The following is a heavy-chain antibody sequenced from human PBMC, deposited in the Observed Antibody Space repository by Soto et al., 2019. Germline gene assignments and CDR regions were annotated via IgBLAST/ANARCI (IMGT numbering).Heavy chain of an antibody. CDR2: IYYSGST. CDR1: GGSISSGGYY. J-gene: IGHJ4*02. CDR3: AKSPEATVTAFDY. V-gene: IGHV4-31*03. Sequence: PSETLSLTCTVSGGSISSGGYYWSWIRQHPGKGLEWIGCIYYSGSTYYNPSLKSRVTISVDTSKNQFSLKLSSVTAADTAVYYCAKSPEATVTAFDYWGQGTLVTVSS. D-gene: IGHD4-17*01.